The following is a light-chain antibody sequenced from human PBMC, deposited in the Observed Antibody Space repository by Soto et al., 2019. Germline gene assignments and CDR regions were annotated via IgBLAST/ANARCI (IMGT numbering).Light chain of an antibody. J-gene: IGKJ4*01. Sequence: SQSQDTLSSSPGERTTLSCRSSHTFISDYLAWHQHRPGQAPRLLIYGASNRATGIPDRFSGSGSGTDFTLTISSLEPGDFAVYYCQQYNNWPRATFGGGNNV. V-gene: IGKV3-11*01. CDR1: HTFISDY. CDR2: GAS. CDR3: QQYNNWPRAT.